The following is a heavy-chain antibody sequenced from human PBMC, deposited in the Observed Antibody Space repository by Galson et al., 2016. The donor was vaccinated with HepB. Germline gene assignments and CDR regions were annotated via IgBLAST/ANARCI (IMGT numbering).Heavy chain of an antibody. CDR3: ATHDYEFYFDY. CDR1: GFTFSDYY. V-gene: IGHV3-11*06. CDR2: ISGSSSYT. J-gene: IGHJ4*02. D-gene: IGHD4-17*01. Sequence: SLRLSCAASGFTFSDYYMSWIRQAPGKGLEWVAYISGSSSYTKYADSVEGRFTISRDNAKNSLYLQMNGLRVEDTAVYYCATHDYEFYFDYWGPGTPVTVSS.